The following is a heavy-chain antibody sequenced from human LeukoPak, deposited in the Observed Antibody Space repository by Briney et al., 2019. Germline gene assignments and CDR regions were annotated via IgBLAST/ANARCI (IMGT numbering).Heavy chain of an antibody. J-gene: IGHJ4*02. D-gene: IGHD2-8*01. CDR2: ISSSGSTI. Sequence: GGSLRLSCAAAGFTFSDYYMRWIRQAQGQGREWVSYISSSGSTIYYADSVKGRFTISRDNAKNSLYLQMNSLRAEDTAVYYCGRARVLMVYACDYWGQGTLVTVSS. CDR1: GFTFSDYY. CDR3: GRARVLMVYACDY. V-gene: IGHV3-11*01.